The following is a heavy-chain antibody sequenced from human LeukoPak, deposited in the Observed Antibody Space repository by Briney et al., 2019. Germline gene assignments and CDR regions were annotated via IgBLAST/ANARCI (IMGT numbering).Heavy chain of an antibody. CDR2: ISYDGSNK. CDR1: GFTFSSYA. Sequence: GGSLRLSCAASGFTFSSYAMHWVRQAPGKGLEWVAVISYDGSNKYYAASVKGRFTISRDNSKNTLYLQMNSLRAEDTAVYYCARDRGIAATLVDYWGQGTLVTVSS. CDR3: ARDRGIAATLVDY. J-gene: IGHJ4*02. V-gene: IGHV3-30*04. D-gene: IGHD6-13*01.